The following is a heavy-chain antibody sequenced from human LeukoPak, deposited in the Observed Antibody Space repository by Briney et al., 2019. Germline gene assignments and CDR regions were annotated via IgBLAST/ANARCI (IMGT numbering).Heavy chain of an antibody. Sequence: ASVKVSFTASGYTFSGYYMHWVRQAPGQGLEWMGWINPNSGGTNYAQKFQGRVTMTRDTSISTAYMELSRLRSDDTAVYYCARDLSGGYKTPFDYWGQGTLVTVSS. CDR3: ARDLSGGYKTPFDY. J-gene: IGHJ4*02. D-gene: IGHD5-12*01. CDR1: GYTFSGYY. CDR2: INPNSGGT. V-gene: IGHV1-2*02.